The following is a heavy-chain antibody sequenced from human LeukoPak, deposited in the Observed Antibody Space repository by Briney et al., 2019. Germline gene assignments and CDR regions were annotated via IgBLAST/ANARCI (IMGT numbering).Heavy chain of an antibody. J-gene: IGHJ6*03. CDR1: GFTVSSNY. CDR3: ARTPLPNCSGGSCYSPYYYYYYMDV. D-gene: IGHD2-15*01. Sequence: GGSLRLSCAASGFTVSSNYMGWVRQAPGKGLEWVSVIYSGGSTYYADSVKGRFTISRDNSKNTLYLQMNSLRAEDTAVYYCARTPLPNCSGGSCYSPYYYYYYMDVWGKGTTVTVSS. V-gene: IGHV3-53*01. CDR2: IYSGGST.